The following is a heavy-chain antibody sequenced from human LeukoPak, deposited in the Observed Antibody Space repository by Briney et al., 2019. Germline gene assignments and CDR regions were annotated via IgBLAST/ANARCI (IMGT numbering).Heavy chain of an antibody. D-gene: IGHD6-13*01. CDR1: GGSISSYY. Sequence: SETLSLTCTVSGGSISSYYWSWIRQPPGKGLEWIGYIYYSGSTNYNPSLKSRVTISVDTSKNQFSLKLSSVTAADTAVYYCARSRRSAAGPIFDYWGQGTPVTVSS. V-gene: IGHV4-59*01. CDR2: IYYSGST. CDR3: ARSRRSAAGPIFDY. J-gene: IGHJ4*02.